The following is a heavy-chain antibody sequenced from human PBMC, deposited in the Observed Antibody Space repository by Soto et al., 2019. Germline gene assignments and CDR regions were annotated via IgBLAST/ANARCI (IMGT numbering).Heavy chain of an antibody. CDR2: INHSGST. CDR1: GDSISSSTYF. CDR3: ARDKITGLFDY. Sequence: PSETLSLTCTVSGDSISSSTYFWGWVRQPPGKGLEWIGEINHSGSTNYNPSLKSRVTISVDTSKNQFSLKLTSVTAADTAVYYCARDKITGLFDYWGQGTLVTVSS. D-gene: IGHD2-8*02. J-gene: IGHJ4*02. V-gene: IGHV4-39*07.